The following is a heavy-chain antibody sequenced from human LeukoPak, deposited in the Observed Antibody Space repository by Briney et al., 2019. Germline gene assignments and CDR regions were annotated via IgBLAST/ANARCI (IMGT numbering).Heavy chain of an antibody. CDR1: GFTFSTYG. V-gene: IGHV3-30*18. CDR2: ISYDGSNK. Sequence: GGSLRLSCAASGFTFSTYGMHWVRQAPGKGLEWVVVISYDGSNKYYADSVKGRFTISRDNSKNTLYLQMNSLRVEDTAVYYCAKDRHGGYSSQDYWGQGTLVTVSS. CDR3: AKDRHGGYSSQDY. J-gene: IGHJ4*02. D-gene: IGHD5-12*01.